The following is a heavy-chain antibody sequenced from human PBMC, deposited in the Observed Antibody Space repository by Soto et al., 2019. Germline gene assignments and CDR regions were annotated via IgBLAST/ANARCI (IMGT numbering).Heavy chain of an antibody. CDR1: GGSVSSGSYY. J-gene: IGHJ4*02. D-gene: IGHD6-19*01. Sequence: QVQLQESGPGLVKPSETLSLTCTVSGGSVSSGSYYWSWIRQPPGKGLEWIGYIYYSGSTNYNPPLKGRVTISVDTSKNQFSLKLSCVAAADTAVYYCARGLGGGGWFDYWGQGTLVTVSS. V-gene: IGHV4-61*01. CDR2: IYYSGST. CDR3: ARGLGGGGWFDY.